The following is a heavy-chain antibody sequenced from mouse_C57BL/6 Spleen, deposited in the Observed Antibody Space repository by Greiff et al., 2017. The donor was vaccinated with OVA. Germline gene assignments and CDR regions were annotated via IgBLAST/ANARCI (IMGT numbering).Heavy chain of an antibody. CDR2: IDPSDSYT. D-gene: IGHD2-5*01. Sequence: VQLQQSGAELVRPGTSVKLSCKASGYTFTSYWMHWVKQRPGQGLEWIGVIDPSDSYTNYNQKFKGKATLTVDTSSSTAYMQLSSLTSEDSAVYYCASRGEYYSNYGGYAMDYWGQGTSVTVSS. J-gene: IGHJ4*01. V-gene: IGHV1-59*01. CDR1: GYTFTSYW. CDR3: ASRGEYYSNYGGYAMDY.